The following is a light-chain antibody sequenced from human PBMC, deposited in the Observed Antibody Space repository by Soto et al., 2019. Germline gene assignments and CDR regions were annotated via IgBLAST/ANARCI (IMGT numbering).Light chain of an antibody. CDR2: DAS. CDR1: QSVSSS. CDR3: HQRATWPLT. Sequence: EIVLTQSPAPLSLSPGERATLSCWASQSVSSSLAWYQQKPGQVPRLLIYDASNRATGIPARFSGGGFGTDFTLTISSLEPEDFAVYYCHQRATWPLTFGGGTKVEI. J-gene: IGKJ4*01. V-gene: IGKV3-11*01.